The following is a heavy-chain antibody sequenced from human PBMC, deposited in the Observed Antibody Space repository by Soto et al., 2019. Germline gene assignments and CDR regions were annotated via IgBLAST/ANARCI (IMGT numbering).Heavy chain of an antibody. Sequence: ASVKVSCKASGYTFTSYAMHWVRQAPGQRLEWMGWINAGNGNTKYSQKFQGRVTITRDTSASTAYMELSSLRSEDTAVYYCARAPGRNYYYYYGMDVWGQGTTVTVSS. J-gene: IGHJ6*02. CDR1: GYTFTSYA. D-gene: IGHD1-1*01. CDR2: INAGNGNT. V-gene: IGHV1-3*01. CDR3: ARAPGRNYYYYYGMDV.